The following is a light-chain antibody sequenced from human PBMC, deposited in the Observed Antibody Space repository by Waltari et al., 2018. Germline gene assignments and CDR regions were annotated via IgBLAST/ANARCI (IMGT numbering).Light chain of an antibody. V-gene: IGLV2-8*01. J-gene: IGLJ2*01. CDR2: EVS. CDR1: SSDVVAYTY. Sequence: QSALTQTHSASGSPGHSVTISCTGTSSDVVAYTYVSWYQQHPGKAPKLMISEVSKRPAGVPDRFSGSKSGNTTSLTVSGLQSEDEADYYCSSYGGSNTVVFGGGTKLTVL. CDR3: SSYGGSNTVV.